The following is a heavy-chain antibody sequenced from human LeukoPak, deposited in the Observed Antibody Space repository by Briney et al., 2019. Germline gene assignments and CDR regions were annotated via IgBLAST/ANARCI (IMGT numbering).Heavy chain of an antibody. V-gene: IGHV1-8*03. CDR2: MNPNSGKT. CDR1: GYTFTSYG. CDR3: ARGGYDFWSGYSRFGALYYMDV. D-gene: IGHD3-3*01. Sequence: ASVKVSCKASGYTFTSYGINWVRQATGQGLEWMGWMNPNSGKTGYAQKFQGRVTITRNTSISTAYMELSSLRSEDTAVYYCARGGYDFWSGYSRFGALYYMDVWGKGTTVTVSS. J-gene: IGHJ6*03.